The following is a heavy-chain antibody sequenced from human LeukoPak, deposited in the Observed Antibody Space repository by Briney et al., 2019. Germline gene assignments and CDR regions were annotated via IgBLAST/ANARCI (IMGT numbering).Heavy chain of an antibody. V-gene: IGHV1-69*13. CDR3: ARDPEPYYYDSSGKS. CDR2: IIPIFGTA. Sequence: SVKVSCKASGGTFSSYDISWVRQAPGQGLEWMGGIIPIFGTANYAQKFQGRVTITADESTSTAYMELSSLRSEDTAVYYCARDPEPYYYDSSGKSWGQGTLVTVFS. J-gene: IGHJ4*02. D-gene: IGHD3-22*01. CDR1: GGTFSSYD.